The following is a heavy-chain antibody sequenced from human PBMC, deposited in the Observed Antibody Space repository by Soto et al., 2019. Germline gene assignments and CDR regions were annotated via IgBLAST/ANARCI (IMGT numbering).Heavy chain of an antibody. Sequence: QVQLVQSGAEVKKPGSSVKVSCKASGGTFSSYAISWVRQAPGQGLEWMGGIIPIFGTANYAQKFQGRVTITADESTSTAYMELSSLRSEDTAVYYCARGYCISTSCYPNYYYGTDVWGQGTTVTVSS. CDR3: ARGYCISTSCYPNYYYGTDV. V-gene: IGHV1-69*12. CDR2: IIPIFGTA. J-gene: IGHJ6*02. CDR1: GGTFSSYA. D-gene: IGHD2-2*01.